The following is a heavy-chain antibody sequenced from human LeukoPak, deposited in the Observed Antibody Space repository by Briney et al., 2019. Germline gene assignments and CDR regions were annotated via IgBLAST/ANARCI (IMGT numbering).Heavy chain of an antibody. V-gene: IGHV1-24*01. Sequence: ASVKVSCKVSGYTLTELSMHWVRQAPGKGLEWMGGFDPGDGETIYAQKFQGRVTMTEDTSTDTAYMELSSLRSEDTAVYYCATEPQGGGWYDYWGQGTLVTVSS. CDR2: FDPGDGET. D-gene: IGHD6-19*01. J-gene: IGHJ4*02. CDR3: ATEPQGGGWYDY. CDR1: GYTLTELS.